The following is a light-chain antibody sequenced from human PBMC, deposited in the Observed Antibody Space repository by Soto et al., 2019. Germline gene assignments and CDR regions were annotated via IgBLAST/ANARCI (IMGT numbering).Light chain of an antibody. CDR2: GAS. CDR3: QQYDNWPRT. CDR1: QSVSSSH. V-gene: IGKV3-20*01. J-gene: IGKJ1*01. Sequence: DIVRTQSAATLPVSPGERDTLSGLGSQSVSSSHLAWYQQKPGQDPRLLIYGASSRATGIPDRFSGSGSGTDFTLTISRLEPEDFAVYYCQQYDNWPRTFGPGTKVDIK.